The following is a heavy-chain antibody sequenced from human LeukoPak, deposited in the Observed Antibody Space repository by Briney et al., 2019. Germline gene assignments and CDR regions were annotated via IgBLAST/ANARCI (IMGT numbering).Heavy chain of an antibody. CDR2: IKQDGSEK. D-gene: IGHD2-2*01. V-gene: IGHV3-7*01. CDR1: GFTFSSYW. J-gene: IGHJ2*01. CDR3: ARDSIVVVPAAIPYWYFDL. Sequence: GGSLRLSCAASGFTFSSYWMSWVRQAPGKGLEWVANIKQDGSEKYYVDSVKGRFTISRDNAKNSLYLQMNSLRAEDTAVYYCARDSIVVVPAAIPYWYFDLWGRGTLVTVSS.